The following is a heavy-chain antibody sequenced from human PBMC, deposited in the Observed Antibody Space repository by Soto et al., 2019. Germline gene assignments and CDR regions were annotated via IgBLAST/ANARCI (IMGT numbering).Heavy chain of an antibody. V-gene: IGHV1-3*01. D-gene: IGHD6-13*01. CDR3: ARDKGIATTGTGPKVNWFDP. CDR2: INAGNDNT. J-gene: IGHJ5*02. Sequence: ASVKVSCKASVYTFTSYSMHWVRQAPGQRLEWMGWINAGNDNTQYSQNFQGRVSISRDTSASTAYMELSSLRSEDTAVYYCARDKGIATTGTGPKVNWFDPWGQGTLVTVSS. CDR1: VYTFTSYS.